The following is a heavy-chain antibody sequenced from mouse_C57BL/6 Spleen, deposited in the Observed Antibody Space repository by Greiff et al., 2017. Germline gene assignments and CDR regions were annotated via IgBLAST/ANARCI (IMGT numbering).Heavy chain of an antibody. J-gene: IGHJ4*01. V-gene: IGHV5-9*01. D-gene: IGHD2-14*01. CDR3: ARHQYDRFRMDY. CDR1: GFTFSSYT. Sequence: DVHLVESGGGLVKPGGSLKLSCAASGFTFSSYTMSWVRQTPEKRLEWVATISGGGGNTYYPDSVKGRFTISRDNAKNTLYLQMSSLRSEDTALYYCARHQYDRFRMDYWGQGTSVTVSS. CDR2: ISGGGGNT.